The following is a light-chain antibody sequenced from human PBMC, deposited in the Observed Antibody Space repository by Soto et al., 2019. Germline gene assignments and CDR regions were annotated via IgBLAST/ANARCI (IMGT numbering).Light chain of an antibody. CDR3: QTWGTGFVVV. V-gene: IGLV4-69*01. J-gene: IGLJ2*01. CDR1: SGHSSYA. Sequence: QPVLTQSPSASASLGASVKLTCTLSSGHSSYAIAWHQQQPEKGPRYLMKLNSDGSHSKGDGIPDRFSGSSSGAERHLTISSLQSEDEADYYCQTWGTGFVVVFGGGTKVTVL. CDR2: LNSDGSH.